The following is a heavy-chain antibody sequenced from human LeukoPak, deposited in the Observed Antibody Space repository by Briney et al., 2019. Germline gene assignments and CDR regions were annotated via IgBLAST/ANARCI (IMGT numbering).Heavy chain of an antibody. J-gene: IGHJ6*03. CDR2: IYYRGST. D-gene: IGHD3-10*01. V-gene: IGHV4-59*01. Sequence: SETLSLTCTVSGGSISSYYWSWIRQPPGRGLEWIGNIYYRGSTNYNPSLKSRVTMSVDTSKNQFSLKVSSVTAADTAVYYCARVFDSGSQAYFYYMDVWGKGTTVTISS. CDR3: ARVFDSGSQAYFYYMDV. CDR1: GGSISSYY.